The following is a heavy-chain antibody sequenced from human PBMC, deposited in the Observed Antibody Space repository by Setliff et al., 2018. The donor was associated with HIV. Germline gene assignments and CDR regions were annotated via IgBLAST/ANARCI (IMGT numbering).Heavy chain of an antibody. J-gene: IGHJ4*02. D-gene: IGHD3-22*01. CDR3: ARQSDSSGYFPSWYFDY. CDR1: GGSLDDYY. CDR2: ISHSGST. Sequence: ETLSLTCDVSGGSLDDYYWSWVRQPPGEGLEWIGEISHSGSTNYNPSLKSRVTISVDTSKNQFSLKLSSVTAADTAVYYCARQSDSSGYFPSWYFDYWAQGTLVTVSS. V-gene: IGHV4-34*01.